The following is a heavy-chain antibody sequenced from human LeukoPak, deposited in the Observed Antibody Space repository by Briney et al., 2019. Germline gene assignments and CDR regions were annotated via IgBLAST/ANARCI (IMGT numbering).Heavy chain of an antibody. J-gene: IGHJ6*02. Sequence: GESLQISCKGSGYSFTSYWIGWVRQVPGKGLEWMGIIYPGDSDTTYSPSFQGQVTISADKSISTAYLQWSSLKASDTAMYYCARRDGYCSSSSCYADYYYGMDVWGQGTTVTVSS. CDR1: GYSFTSYW. CDR3: ARRDGYCSSSSCYADYYYGMDV. V-gene: IGHV5-51*01. D-gene: IGHD2-2*01. CDR2: IYPGDSDT.